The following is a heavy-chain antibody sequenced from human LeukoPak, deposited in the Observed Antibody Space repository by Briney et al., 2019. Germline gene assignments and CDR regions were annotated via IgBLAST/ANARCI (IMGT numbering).Heavy chain of an antibody. J-gene: IGHJ4*02. CDR3: ARARGYDYVWGSYRLGHFDY. V-gene: IGHV4-31*03. D-gene: IGHD3-16*02. CDR2: IYYSGST. Sequence: SQTLSLTCTVSGGSISSGGYYWGWIRQHPGKGLEWIGYIYYSGSTYYNPSLKSRVTISVDTSKNQFSLKLSSVTAADTAVYYCARARGYDYVWGSYRLGHFDYWGQGTLVTVSS. CDR1: GGSISSGGYY.